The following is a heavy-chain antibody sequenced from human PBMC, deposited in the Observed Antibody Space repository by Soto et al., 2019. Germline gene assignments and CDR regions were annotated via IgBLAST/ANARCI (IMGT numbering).Heavy chain of an antibody. J-gene: IGHJ6*02. V-gene: IGHV1-69*01. CDR3: ARDVWQQLVGDFYYYYGMDV. CDR1: GGSFSSYA. CDR2: IVPILETP. Sequence: QVQLVQSGAEVKEPGSSVKVSCKASGGSFSSYAISWVRQAPGQGLEWMGWIVPILETPSYAQKFQVRVSITADESTSTAYMELTSLRSEDTAVYYCARDVWQQLVGDFYYYYGMDVWGQGTTVTVSS. D-gene: IGHD1-1*01.